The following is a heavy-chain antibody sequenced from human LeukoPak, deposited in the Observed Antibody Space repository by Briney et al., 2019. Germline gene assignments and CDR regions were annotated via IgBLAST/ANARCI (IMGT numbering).Heavy chain of an antibody. Sequence: GTSVKVSCKASGVTFTGSAMQWVRQARGQRPECIGWIVIGSGDTTYAQTLQERATITRDLSTSTAYMELSSLRSEDTAVYYCAADLLAGYQGTFDIWGQGTMVTVSS. CDR2: IVIGSGDT. V-gene: IGHV1-58*02. CDR3: AADLLAGYQGTFDI. J-gene: IGHJ3*02. D-gene: IGHD2-15*01. CDR1: GVTFTGSA.